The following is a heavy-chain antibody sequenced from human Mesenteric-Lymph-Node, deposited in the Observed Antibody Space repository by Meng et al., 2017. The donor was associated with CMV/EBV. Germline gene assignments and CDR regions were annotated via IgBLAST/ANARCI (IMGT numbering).Heavy chain of an antibody. CDR1: GGSFSGYY. CDR2: INHSGST. J-gene: IGHJ4*02. CDR3: ARGSSYDILTGYFDY. V-gene: IGHV4-34*01. D-gene: IGHD3-9*01. Sequence: QGQFHQWGAGRLKPSETLSVTWAVYGGSFSGYYWNWIRQSPEKGLEWIGEINHSGSTTYNPSFTSRIIISVDTSTNQISLNMSSVTAADTAVYYCARGSSYDILTGYFDYWGQGALVTVSS.